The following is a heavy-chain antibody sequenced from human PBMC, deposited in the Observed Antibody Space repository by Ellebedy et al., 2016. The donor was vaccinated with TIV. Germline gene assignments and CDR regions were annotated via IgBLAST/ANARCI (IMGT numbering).Heavy chain of an antibody. V-gene: IGHV4-61*02. Sequence: MPSETLSLTCTVSGGSISSSSYYWSWIRQPAGKGLEWIGRIYTSGSTNYNPSLKSRVTMSVDTSKNQFSLKLSSVTAADTAVYYCARRVIVAGTRYFDYWGQGTLVTVSS. CDR1: GGSISSSSYY. CDR3: ARRVIVAGTRYFDY. CDR2: IYTSGST. D-gene: IGHD6-19*01. J-gene: IGHJ4*02.